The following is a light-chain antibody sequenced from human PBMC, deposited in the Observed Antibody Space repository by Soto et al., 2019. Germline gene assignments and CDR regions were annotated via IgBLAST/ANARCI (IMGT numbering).Light chain of an antibody. CDR1: QSVDSNY. CDR3: QQYGTPRSVT. Sequence: EIVLTESPGTLSLSPGEEATVSCRAIQSVDSNYLAWYQQKPGQTPRLIIYGASGRADGIPHRFSGSGFGTDFTLTISKVEPEDFAVYYCQQYGTPRSVTFGQGTRLEIK. CDR2: GAS. J-gene: IGKJ5*01. V-gene: IGKV3-20*01.